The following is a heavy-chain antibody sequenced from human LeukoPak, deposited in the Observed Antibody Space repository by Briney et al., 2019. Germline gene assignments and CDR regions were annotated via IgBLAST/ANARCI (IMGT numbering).Heavy chain of an antibody. CDR2: IGTAGDT. Sequence: PGGSPRLSCAASGFTFSSYDMHWVRHATGKGLEWVSAIGTAGDTYYPGSVKGRFTISRENAKNSLYLQMNSLRAGDTAVYYCVRGTRYSAYDYDFDYWGRGTLVTVSS. J-gene: IGHJ4*02. D-gene: IGHD5-12*01. CDR3: VRGTRYSAYDYDFDY. V-gene: IGHV3-13*04. CDR1: GFTFSSYD.